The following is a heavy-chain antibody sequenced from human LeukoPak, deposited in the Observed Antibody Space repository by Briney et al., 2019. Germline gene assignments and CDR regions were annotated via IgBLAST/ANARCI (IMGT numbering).Heavy chain of an antibody. Sequence: GGSLTLSCVASGFTFSTYDMQWVRQAPGNGLEWVSGINRSGRTYYTDSVTGRFTISRDNFKSTLYLEMNSLRAEDTAVYYCAQGGYFAFDFWGQGTMVTVSS. CDR3: AQGGYFAFDF. J-gene: IGHJ3*01. CDR1: GFTFSTYD. D-gene: IGHD2-2*03. CDR2: INRSGRT. V-gene: IGHV3-23*01.